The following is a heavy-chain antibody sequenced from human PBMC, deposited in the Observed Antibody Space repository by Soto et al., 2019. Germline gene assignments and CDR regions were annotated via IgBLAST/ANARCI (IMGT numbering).Heavy chain of an antibody. V-gene: IGHV4-59*08. Sequence: KGLEWIGYIYLGGSINYNPSFKSRVIISVDTSKNQFSLKLSSVTAADTAVYYCASAPTYYNECSGPEYHYWGQGPLVTV. CDR3: ASAPTYYNECSGPEYHY. J-gene: IGHJ4*02. CDR2: IYLGGSI. D-gene: IGHD3-22*01.